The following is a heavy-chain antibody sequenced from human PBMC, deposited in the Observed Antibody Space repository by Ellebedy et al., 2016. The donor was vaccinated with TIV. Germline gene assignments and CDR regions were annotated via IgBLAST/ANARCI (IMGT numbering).Heavy chain of an antibody. V-gene: IGHV3-23*01. Sequence: PSETLSLTCAASGFTFSNYAMTWVRQVTGQGLGWVSGISDTGITTYYADSAKGRFTISIDNSKNTLYLQMNRLSADDTAIYYCAKPGITNFCYFDNWGQGTLVTVSS. J-gene: IGHJ4*02. CDR3: AKPGITNFCYFDN. D-gene: IGHD3-16*01. CDR2: ISDTGITT. CDR1: GFTFSNYA.